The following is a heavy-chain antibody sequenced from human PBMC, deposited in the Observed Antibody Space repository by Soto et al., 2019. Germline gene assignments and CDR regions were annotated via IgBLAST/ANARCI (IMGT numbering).Heavy chain of an antibody. V-gene: IGHV3-23*01. J-gene: IGHJ4*02. CDR2: ISGSGGST. CDR3: AKGSGDPPPGPVSS. Sequence: EVQLLESGGGLVQPGGSLRLSCAASGFTFSSYAMSWVRQAPGKGLEWFSAISGSGGSTYYADSVKGRFPISRDNSKNTLYLQMNSLRAEDTAVYYCAKGSGDPPPGPVSSWGQGTLVTVSS. D-gene: IGHD4-17*01. CDR1: GFTFSSYA.